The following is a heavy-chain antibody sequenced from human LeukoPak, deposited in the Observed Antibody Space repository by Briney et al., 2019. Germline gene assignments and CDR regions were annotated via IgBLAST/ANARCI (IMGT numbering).Heavy chain of an antibody. J-gene: IGHJ4*02. CDR1: GGSISSYY. V-gene: IGHV4-59*08. CDR2: IYYSGST. Sequence: SETLSLTCTVSGGSISSYYWSWIWQPPGKGLEWIGYIYYSGSTNYNPSLKSRVTISVDTSKNQFSLKLSSVTAADTAVYYCARVIAAAGSSQNMFDYWGQGTLVTVSS. D-gene: IGHD6-13*01. CDR3: ARVIAAAGSSQNMFDY.